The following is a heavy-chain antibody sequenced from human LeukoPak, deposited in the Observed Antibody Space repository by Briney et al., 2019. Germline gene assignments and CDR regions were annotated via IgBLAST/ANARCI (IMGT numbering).Heavy chain of an antibody. V-gene: IGHV1-69*13. J-gene: IGHJ3*02. CDR2: IIPIFGTA. CDR1: GGTFSSYA. Sequence: ASVKVSCKASGGTFSSYAISWVRQAPGQGLEWMGGIIPIFGTANYAQEFQGRVTITADESTSTAYMELSSLRSEDTAVYYCARVVAYCGGDCYAFDIWGQGTMVTVSS. CDR3: ARVVAYCGGDCYAFDI. D-gene: IGHD2-21*02.